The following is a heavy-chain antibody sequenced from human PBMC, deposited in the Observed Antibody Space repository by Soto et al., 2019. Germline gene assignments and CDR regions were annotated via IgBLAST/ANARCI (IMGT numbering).Heavy chain of an antibody. J-gene: IGHJ6*02. V-gene: IGHV3-30-3*01. Sequence: QVQLVESGGGVVQPGRSLRLSCAASGFTFSSYAMHWVRQAPGKGLEWVAVISYDGSNKYYADSVKGRFTISRDNSKNTLNLQMNSLRAEDTAVYYCARGDPHPPYYYYGMDVWGQGTTVTVSS. CDR2: ISYDGSNK. CDR1: GFTFSSYA. CDR3: ARGDPHPPYYYYGMDV.